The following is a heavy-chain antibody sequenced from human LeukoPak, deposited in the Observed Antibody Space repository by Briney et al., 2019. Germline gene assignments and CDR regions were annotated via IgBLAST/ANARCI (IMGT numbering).Heavy chain of an antibody. CDR1: GYTFTAYY. V-gene: IGHV1-2*02. J-gene: IGHJ4*02. D-gene: IGHD3-3*01. CDR2: INPNSGRT. CDR3: ARGPYDFWSGTYTFFDY. Sequence: ASVKVSCKASGYTFTAYYMHSGREAPGHGGEWMGWINPNSGRTNYAQKFQGRVTMTRDTSISAAYMELSRLRSDDTAVYYCARGPYDFWSGTYTFFDYWGQGTLVTVSS.